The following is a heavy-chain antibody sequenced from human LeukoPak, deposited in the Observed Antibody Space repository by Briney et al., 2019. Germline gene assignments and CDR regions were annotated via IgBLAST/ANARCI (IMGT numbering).Heavy chain of an antibody. CDR3: AKPVAAPTYYDILTGYFNDAFDI. Sequence: PGGSLRLSCAASGFTFSSYAMSWVRQAQGKGLEWVSAISGSGGSTYYADSVKGRFTISRDNSKNTLYLQMNSLRAEDTAVYYCAKPVAAPTYYDILTGYFNDAFDIWGQGTMVTVSS. CDR2: ISGSGGST. J-gene: IGHJ3*02. CDR1: GFTFSSYA. V-gene: IGHV3-23*01. D-gene: IGHD3-9*01.